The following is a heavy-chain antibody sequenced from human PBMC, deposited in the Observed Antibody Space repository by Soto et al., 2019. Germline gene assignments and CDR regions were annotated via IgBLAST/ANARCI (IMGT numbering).Heavy chain of an antibody. Sequence: PGESLKISCKGSGYSFTSYWISWVRQMPGKGLEWMGRIDPSDSYTNYSPSFQGHVSISADKSISTAYLQWSSLKASDTAMYYWASRPLSPRIGVDVWGQGTTVTVSS. V-gene: IGHV5-10-1*01. CDR2: IDPSDSYT. CDR3: ASRPLSPRIGVDV. CDR1: GYSFTSYW. D-gene: IGHD2-21*01. J-gene: IGHJ6*01.